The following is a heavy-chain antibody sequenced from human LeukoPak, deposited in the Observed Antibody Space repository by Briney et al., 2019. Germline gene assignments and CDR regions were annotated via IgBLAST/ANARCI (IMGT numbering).Heavy chain of an antibody. CDR2: IYYSGGT. D-gene: IGHD3-10*01. CDR1: GGSISGDY. Sequence: SEPLSLTCTVSGGSISGDYWSWIRQPPGKGLEWVAYIYYSGGTNYNPSLKSRVTISVDTSKNQFSLRLTSVTAADTAVYYCARLQGDSTAVFDYWGRGTLVSVSS. V-gene: IGHV4-59*01. J-gene: IGHJ4*02. CDR3: ARLQGDSTAVFDY.